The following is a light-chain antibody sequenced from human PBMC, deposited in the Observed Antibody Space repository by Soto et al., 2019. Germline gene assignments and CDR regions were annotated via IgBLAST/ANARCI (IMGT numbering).Light chain of an antibody. J-gene: IGKJ3*01. CDR1: QSVSSN. V-gene: IGKV3-15*01. Sequence: DIGMTQSPATLSVSPGERATLSCRASQSVSSNLAWYQQKPGQAPRLLVYGASTRATGIPARFSGSGSGTEFTLTISSLQSEDFALYYCQQYNNWPSFTFGPGTKVDIK. CDR2: GAS. CDR3: QQYNNWPSFT.